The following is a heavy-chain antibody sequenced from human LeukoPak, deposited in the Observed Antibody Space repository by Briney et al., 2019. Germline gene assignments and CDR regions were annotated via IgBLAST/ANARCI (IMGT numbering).Heavy chain of an antibody. Sequence: GRSLRLSCAASGFTLTTYGTHWLRQAPGKGLEWVAVIWYDGSKKFYGDSVKGRFTVSRDTSENTMYLQMNTLRAEDTAVYYCARDGGSGIDYWGQGTLVSVSS. CDR2: IWYDGSKK. J-gene: IGHJ4*02. CDR3: ARDGGSGIDY. V-gene: IGHV3-33*01. D-gene: IGHD3-10*01. CDR1: GFTLTTYG.